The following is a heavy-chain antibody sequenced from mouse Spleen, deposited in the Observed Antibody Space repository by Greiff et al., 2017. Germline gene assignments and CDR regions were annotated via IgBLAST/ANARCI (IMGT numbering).Heavy chain of an antibody. J-gene: IGHJ2*01. V-gene: IGHV1-18*01. D-gene: IGHD1-1*01. CDR2: INPNNGGT. Sequence: DVQLQESGPELVKPGASVKIPCKASGYTFTDYNMDWVKQSHGKSLEWIGDINPNNGGTIYNQKFKGKATLTVDKSSSTAYMELRSLTSEDTAVYYCARGRGRLITTVVGFDYWGQGTTLTVSS. CDR1: GYTFTDYN. CDR3: ARGRGRLITTVVGFDY.